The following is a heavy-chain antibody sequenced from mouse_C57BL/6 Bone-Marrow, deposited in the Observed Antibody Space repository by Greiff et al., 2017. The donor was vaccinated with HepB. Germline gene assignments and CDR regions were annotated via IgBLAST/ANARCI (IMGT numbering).Heavy chain of an antibody. V-gene: IGHV14-4*01. J-gene: IGHJ2*01. CDR2: IDPENGDT. CDR1: GFNFKDDY. Sequence: EVQLQQSGAELVRPGASVKLSCTASGFNFKDDYMHWVKQRPEQGLEWIGWIDPENGDTEYASKFQGKATITADKSSNTAYLQLSSLTSEDTAVYYCTTLSYYSLFDYCGQGTTLTVSS. CDR3: TTLSYYSLFDY. D-gene: IGHD2-12*01.